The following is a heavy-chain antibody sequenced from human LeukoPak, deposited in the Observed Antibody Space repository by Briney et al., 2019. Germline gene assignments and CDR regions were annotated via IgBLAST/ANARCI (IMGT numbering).Heavy chain of an antibody. CDR1: GFTFSSYS. CDR2: IRSSSSTM. V-gene: IGHV3-48*01. D-gene: IGHD3-10*01. CDR3: ARADYYGSGNYYTSDY. J-gene: IGHJ4*02. Sequence: GGSLRLSCAASGFTFSSYSMNWVRQAPGKGLEWVSYIRSSSSTMYYADSVKGQFTISRDNAKNSLYLQMNSLRAEDTAVYYCARADYYGSGNYYTSDYWGQGTLVTVSP.